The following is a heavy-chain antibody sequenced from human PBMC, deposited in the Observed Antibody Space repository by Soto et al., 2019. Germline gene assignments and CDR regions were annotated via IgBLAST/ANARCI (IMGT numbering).Heavy chain of an antibody. V-gene: IGHV1-69*06. CDR2: IIPLFGSP. CDR3: ARDITGTNNWFES. J-gene: IGHJ5*01. Sequence: VLLVQSGAEVRKPGSSVRVSCEISGDTFNSHTINWLRQAPGQGLEWMGGIIPLFGSPTYAQKFQARLTITADTSTRTAYMDLTSLTSDDTAFYFCARDITGTNNWFESWGQGTLVTVSS. CDR1: GDTFNSHT. D-gene: IGHD1-20*01.